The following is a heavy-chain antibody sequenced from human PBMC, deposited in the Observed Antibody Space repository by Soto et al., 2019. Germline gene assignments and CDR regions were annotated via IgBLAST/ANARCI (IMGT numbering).Heavy chain of an antibody. CDR3: ARENMPYTSTWTSYSYYYGLDV. CDR2: INPNSGGT. J-gene: IGHJ6*02. V-gene: IGHV1-2*02. CDR1: GYTFTDYY. D-gene: IGHD2-2*01. Sequence: SAQVSFKASGYTFTDYYLHWVRQAPGQGLEWMGWINPNSGGTKYAQKFQGRVTMTRDTSVSTAYMELTRLTSDDTAVYFCARENMPYTSTWTSYSYYYGLDVWGQGTTVTVSS.